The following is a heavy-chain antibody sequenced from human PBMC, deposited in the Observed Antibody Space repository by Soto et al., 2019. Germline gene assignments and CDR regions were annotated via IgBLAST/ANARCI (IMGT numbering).Heavy chain of an antibody. CDR1: GGTFSSYA. V-gene: IGHV1-69*14. D-gene: IGHD2-2*01. J-gene: IGHJ6*02. CDR2: IIPIFGTA. Sequence: QVQLVQSGAEVKKPGSSVKVSCKASGGTFSSYAISWVRQAPGQGLEWMGGIIPIFGTANYAQKFQGRVTITADKSTSTAYMELSSLRSEDTAVYYCARRRGVPAAATRYYYGMDVWGQGTTVTVSS. CDR3: ARRRGVPAAATRYYYGMDV.